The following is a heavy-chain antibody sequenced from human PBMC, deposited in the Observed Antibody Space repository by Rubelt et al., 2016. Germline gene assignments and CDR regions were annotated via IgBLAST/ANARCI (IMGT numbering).Heavy chain of an antibody. D-gene: IGHD3-10*01. CDR3: ARSHYSGAFDI. V-gene: IGHV4-39*07. J-gene: IGHJ3*02. CDR1: GGSISSSSYY. Sequence: QLQLQESGPGLVKPSETLSLTCTVSGGSISSSSYYWGWIRQPPGKGLEWIGSIYYSGSTYYNPSLKSRVTISVDTSKNQFSLKLSSVTAADTAVYYCARSHYSGAFDIWGQGTMVTVSS. CDR2: IYYSGST.